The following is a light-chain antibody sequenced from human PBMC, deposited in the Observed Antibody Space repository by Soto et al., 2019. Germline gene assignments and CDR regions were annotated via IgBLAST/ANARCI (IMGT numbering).Light chain of an antibody. V-gene: IGLV2-14*01. J-gene: IGLJ2*01. CDR1: SSDVGGYNY. CDR3: SSYTSSSTLGV. CDR2: DVS. Sequence: QSALTQPASVSGSPGQSITISCTGTSSDVGGYNYVSWYQQHPGNAPKLMIYDVSNRPSGVSNRFSGSKSGNTASLTISGLQAEDEADYYCSSYTSSSTLGVFGGGTQLTAL.